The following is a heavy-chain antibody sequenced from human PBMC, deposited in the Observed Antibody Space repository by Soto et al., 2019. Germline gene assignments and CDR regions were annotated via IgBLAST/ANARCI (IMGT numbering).Heavy chain of an antibody. J-gene: IGHJ5*02. CDR2: INPNSGGT. V-gene: IGHV1-2*04. CDR1: GYTFTGYY. Sequence: ASVKVSCKASGYTFTGYYMHWVRQAPGQGLEWMGWINPNSGGTNYAQKFQGWVTMTRDTSISTAYMELSRLRSDDTAVYYCAVGGLLGYCSSTSCYDRGWFDPWGQGTLVTVSS. D-gene: IGHD2-2*01. CDR3: AVGGLLGYCSSTSCYDRGWFDP.